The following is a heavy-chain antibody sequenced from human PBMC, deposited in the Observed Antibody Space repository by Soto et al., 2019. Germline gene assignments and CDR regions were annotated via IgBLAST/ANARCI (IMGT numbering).Heavy chain of an antibody. V-gene: IGHV2-26*01. Sequence: QVTLKESGPVLVKPTEPLTLTCTVSGFSLSNARMGVSWIRQPPGKALEWLAHIFSNDEKSYSTSLKCRLTISKDTSKSQVVLTMTNMDPVDTATYYCARIRGYYDYIWGSYRPYYFDSWGQGTLVTVSS. J-gene: IGHJ4*02. D-gene: IGHD3-16*02. CDR1: GFSLSNARMG. CDR2: IFSNDEK. CDR3: ARIRGYYDYIWGSYRPYYFDS.